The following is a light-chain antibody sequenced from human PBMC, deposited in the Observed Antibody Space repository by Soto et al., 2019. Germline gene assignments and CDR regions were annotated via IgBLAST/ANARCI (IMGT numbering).Light chain of an antibody. V-gene: IGKV3-11*01. CDR1: QSINRH. CDR2: DAS. CDR3: QKRGNWPH. Sequence: EIVLTQSASTLSLSPGERATLSCRASQSINRHLAWYRQKPGQAPRLLIYDASNRATGIPARFSGSASGTDFTLTISSLEPEDFAIYYCQKRGNWPHFGQGTRLEIK. J-gene: IGKJ5*01.